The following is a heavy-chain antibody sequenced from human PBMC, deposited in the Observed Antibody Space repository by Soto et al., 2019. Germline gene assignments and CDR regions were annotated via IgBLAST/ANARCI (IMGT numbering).Heavy chain of an antibody. CDR2: IYYSGST. CDR3: AKGLSIAGRPYYYYGMDV. V-gene: IGHV4-59*01. CDR1: GGSISSFY. J-gene: IGHJ6*02. Sequence: SETLSLTCTVSGGSISSFYWSWIRQPPGKGLESIGYIYYSGSTNYNPSLKSRVTISVDTSKNQLSLNLNSVTAADTAVYYCAKGLSIAGRPYYYYGMDVWGQGATVTVSS. D-gene: IGHD6-6*01.